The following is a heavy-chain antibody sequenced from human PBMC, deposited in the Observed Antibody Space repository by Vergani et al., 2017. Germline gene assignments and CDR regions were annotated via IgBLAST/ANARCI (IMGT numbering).Heavy chain of an antibody. CDR3: ARLSPYYYYYMDV. J-gene: IGHJ6*03. Sequence: QVQLPESGPGLVKPSETLSLTCTVSGGSISSYYWSWIRQPPGKGLEWIGYIYYSGSTNYNPSLQSRVTISVDTSKNQFSLKLSSVTAADTAVYYCARLSPYYYYYMDVWGKGTTVTVSS. V-gene: IGHV4-59*08. CDR2: IYYSGST. CDR1: GGSISSYY.